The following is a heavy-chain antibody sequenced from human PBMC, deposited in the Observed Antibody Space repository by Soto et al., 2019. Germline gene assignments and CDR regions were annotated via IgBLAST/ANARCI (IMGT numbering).Heavy chain of an antibody. CDR3: ARGGEYSGYDLGAFDI. Sequence: SETLSLTCTVSGGSISSYYWSWIRQPPGKGLEWIGYIYYSGSTNYNPSLKSRVTISVDTSKNQFSLKLSSVTAADTAVYYCARGGEYSGYDLGAFDIWGQGTMVTVSS. V-gene: IGHV4-59*01. J-gene: IGHJ3*02. CDR1: GGSISSYY. D-gene: IGHD5-12*01. CDR2: IYYSGST.